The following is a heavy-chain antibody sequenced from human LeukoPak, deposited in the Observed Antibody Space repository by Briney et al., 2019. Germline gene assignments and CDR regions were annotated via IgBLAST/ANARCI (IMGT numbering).Heavy chain of an antibody. Sequence: GASVKVSCKASGYTFTSYGISWVRQAPGQGLEWMGWISAYNGNTNYAQKLQGRVTMTTDTSTSTAYMELRSLRSDDTAVYYCARGVYWGWYGSVDYFDYWGQGTLVTVSS. V-gene: IGHV1-18*01. CDR2: ISAYNGNT. CDR1: GYTFTSYG. CDR3: ARGVYWGWYGSVDYFDY. D-gene: IGHD6-19*01. J-gene: IGHJ4*02.